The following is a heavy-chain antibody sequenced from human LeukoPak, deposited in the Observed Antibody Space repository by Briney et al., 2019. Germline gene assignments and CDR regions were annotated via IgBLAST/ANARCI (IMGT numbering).Heavy chain of an antibody. CDR2: ISYDGSKK. Sequence: GGSLRLSCAASGFTFSSYDMHWVRQAPGEGLEWVALISYDGSKKYYVDSVKGRFTISRDNSKNTLYLQMNSLRPEDTAVYYCAKGYGDPGFDYWGQGTLITVSS. CDR3: AKGYGDPGFDY. D-gene: IGHD4-17*01. J-gene: IGHJ4*02. CDR1: GFTFSSYD. V-gene: IGHV3-30*18.